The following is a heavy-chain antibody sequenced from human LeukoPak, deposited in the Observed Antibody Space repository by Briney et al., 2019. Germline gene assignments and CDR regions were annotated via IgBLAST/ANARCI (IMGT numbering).Heavy chain of an antibody. J-gene: IGHJ6*02. CDR2: ISGSGGST. CDR1: GFTFSSYA. Sequence: PGGSLRLSCAASGFTFSSYAMSWVRQAPGKGPEWVSAISGSGGSTYYADSVKGRFTISRDNSKNTLYLQMNSLRAEDTAVYYCAKTNRQWLPYGMDVWGQGTTVTVSS. V-gene: IGHV3-23*01. CDR3: AKTNRQWLPYGMDV. D-gene: IGHD6-19*01.